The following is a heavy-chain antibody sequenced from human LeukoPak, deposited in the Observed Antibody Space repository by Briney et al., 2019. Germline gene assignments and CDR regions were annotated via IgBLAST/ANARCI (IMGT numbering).Heavy chain of an antibody. CDR1: GFTFTRHA. J-gene: IGHJ3*02. CDR2: ISASGGVT. D-gene: IGHD2-2*01. V-gene: IGHV3-23*01. Sequence: GGSLRLSCAASGFTFTRHAMSWVRQAPGKGLEWVSGISASGGVTYYAGSVKGRFTISRDNSKNTLYLQMNSLRAEDTAVYYCAKTSRQYQLLNDAFDIWGQGTMVTVSS. CDR3: AKTSRQYQLLNDAFDI.